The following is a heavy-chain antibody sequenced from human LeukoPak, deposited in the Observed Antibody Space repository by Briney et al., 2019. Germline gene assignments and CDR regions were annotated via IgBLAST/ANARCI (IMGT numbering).Heavy chain of an antibody. Sequence: PGGSLRLSCAASGFTFSSYGMHWVRQAPGKGLEWVVVISYDGSNKYYADSVKGRFTISRDNSKNTLYLQMNSLRAEDTAVYYCAKVRSYYGSGSLGFDPWGQGTLVTVSS. CDR3: AKVRSYYGSGSLGFDP. V-gene: IGHV3-30*18. CDR1: GFTFSSYG. D-gene: IGHD3-10*01. CDR2: ISYDGSNK. J-gene: IGHJ5*02.